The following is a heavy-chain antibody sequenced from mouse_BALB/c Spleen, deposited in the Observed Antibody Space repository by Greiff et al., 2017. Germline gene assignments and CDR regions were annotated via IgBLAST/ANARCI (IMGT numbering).Heavy chain of an antibody. CDR2: ISSGGST. CDR3: ARGQGDAMDY. Sequence: EVQGVESGGGLVKPGGSLKLSCAASGFTFSSYAMSWVRQTPEKRLEWVASISSGGSTYYPDSVKGRFTISRDNARNILYLQMSSLRSEDTAMYYCARGQGDAMDYWGQGTSVTVSS. CDR1: GFTFSSYA. J-gene: IGHJ4*01. V-gene: IGHV5-6-5*01.